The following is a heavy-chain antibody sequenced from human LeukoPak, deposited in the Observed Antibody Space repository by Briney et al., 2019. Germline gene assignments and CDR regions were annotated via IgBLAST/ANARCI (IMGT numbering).Heavy chain of an antibody. CDR1: GFTFSSYS. D-gene: IGHD2-8*01. CDR2: ISSSSSYI. J-gene: IGHJ4*02. CDR3: ARCVNGVCRAFDY. Sequence: GGSLRLSCAASGFTFSSYSMNWVRQAPGKGLEWVSSISSSSSYIYYADSVKGRFTISRDNAKNSLYLQMNSLRAEDTAVYYCARCVNGVCRAFDYWGQGTLVTVSS. V-gene: IGHV3-21*01.